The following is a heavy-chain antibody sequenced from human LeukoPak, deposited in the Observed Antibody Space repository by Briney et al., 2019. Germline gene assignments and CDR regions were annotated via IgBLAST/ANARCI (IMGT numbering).Heavy chain of an antibody. CDR1: GGSFSGYY. J-gene: IGHJ4*02. D-gene: IGHD4-23*01. V-gene: IGHV4-34*01. Sequence: SETLSLTCAVYGGSFSGYYWSWIRQPPGKGLEWIGEINHSGSTNYNPSLKSRVTISVDTSKNQFSLKLSSVTAADTAVYYCARDSGGNRNPNFDHWGQGTLVTVSS. CDR3: ARDSGGNRNPNFDH. CDR2: INHSGST.